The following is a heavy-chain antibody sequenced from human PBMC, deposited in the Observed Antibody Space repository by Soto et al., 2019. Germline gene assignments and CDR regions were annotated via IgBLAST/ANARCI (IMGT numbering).Heavy chain of an antibody. CDR3: ARTPGYTDRNYFDY. Sequence: ASVKVSCKASGCTVTSYYMHWVRQAPGQGLEWMGIINPSGGSTTYAQKFQGRLTMTRDTSTSTVYMELSSLRSEDTAMYYCARTPGYTDRNYFDYWGQGTLVTVSS. CDR1: GCTVTSYY. V-gene: IGHV1-46*01. J-gene: IGHJ4*02. D-gene: IGHD2-2*02. CDR2: INPSGGST.